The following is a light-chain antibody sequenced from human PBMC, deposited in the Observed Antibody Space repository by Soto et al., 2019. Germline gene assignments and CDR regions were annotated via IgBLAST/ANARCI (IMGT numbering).Light chain of an antibody. J-gene: IGKJ1*01. Sequence: ETLMTQSAATLSVSPGERVTLSCRASQSVNSNLAWYQQKPGQAPRLLIYGASTRVTGIPARFSGSGSGTDFTLAISSLQSEDFAICYCQQYNNWPRTFGQGTKVEI. CDR1: QSVNSN. CDR3: QQYNNWPRT. V-gene: IGKV3-15*01. CDR2: GAS.